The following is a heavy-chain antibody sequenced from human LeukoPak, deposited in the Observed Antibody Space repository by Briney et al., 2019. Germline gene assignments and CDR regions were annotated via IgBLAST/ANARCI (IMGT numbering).Heavy chain of an antibody. CDR1: GGSISSYY. CDR3: ASQGYSSSWYYFDY. V-gene: IGHV4-59*08. J-gene: IGHJ4*02. D-gene: IGHD6-13*01. CDR2: IYYSGST. Sequence: KPSETLSLTCTVSGGSISSYYWSWIRQPPGKGLEWIGYIYYSGSTNYNPSLKSRVTISVDTSKNQFSLKLSSVTAADTAVYYCASQGYSSSWYYFDYWGQGTLVTVSS.